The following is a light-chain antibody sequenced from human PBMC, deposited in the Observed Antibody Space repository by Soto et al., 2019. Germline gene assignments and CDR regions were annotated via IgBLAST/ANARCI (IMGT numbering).Light chain of an antibody. CDR2: AAS. V-gene: IGKV1-39*01. CDR1: QSISSY. Sequence: DIQMTQSPSSLSASVGDRVTISCRASQSISSYLNWYHQKAGKAPKLLIYAASKLQSGAPSRFSGSGSGTDFTLTIGSLQPEDFATYYCKQSYSTAVTFGRGTKVEIK. CDR3: KQSYSTAVT. J-gene: IGKJ1*01.